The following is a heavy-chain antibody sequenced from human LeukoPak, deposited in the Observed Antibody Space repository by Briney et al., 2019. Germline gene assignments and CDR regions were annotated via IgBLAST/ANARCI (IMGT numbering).Heavy chain of an antibody. D-gene: IGHD3-10*01. V-gene: IGHV1-8*01. CDR2: MNPNSGNT. CDR3: ARGVSKEGLLWFGEYGY. CDR1: GYTFTSYD. Sequence: ASVKVSCKASGYTFTSYDINWVRQATGQGLEWMGWMNPNSGNTGYAQKFQGRVTMTRNTSISTAYMELSSLRSEDTAVYYCARGVSKEGLLWFGEYGYWGQGTLVTVSS. J-gene: IGHJ4*02.